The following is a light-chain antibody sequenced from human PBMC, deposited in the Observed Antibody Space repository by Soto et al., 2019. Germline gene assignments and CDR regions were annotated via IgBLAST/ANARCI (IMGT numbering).Light chain of an antibody. CDR3: QQYGRSWWT. J-gene: IGKJ1*01. Sequence: SVLTQSPGTLTLSPGERATLSVRASQSVSSSYVAWYQQKPGQAPRLLIDGASSRAAGIPERFGGRGAGADFTLTISILEPEVLAVYYCQQYGRSWWTFGQGTKVDIK. V-gene: IGKV3-20*01. CDR2: GAS. CDR1: QSVSSSY.